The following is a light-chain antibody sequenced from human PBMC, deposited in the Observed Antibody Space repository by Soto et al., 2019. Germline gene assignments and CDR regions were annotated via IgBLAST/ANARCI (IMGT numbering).Light chain of an antibody. J-gene: IGKJ5*01. CDR3: QQYNNWPPIT. CDR1: QSVPRN. CDR2: GAS. Sequence: EIVLTQSPASLSLSPGERATLSCRASQSVPRNLAWYQQRPGQAPRLLIYGASTRATGLPARFSGSGSGTEFTLTISSLQSEDFAVYYCQQYNNWPPITFGQGTRLEIK. V-gene: IGKV3-15*01.